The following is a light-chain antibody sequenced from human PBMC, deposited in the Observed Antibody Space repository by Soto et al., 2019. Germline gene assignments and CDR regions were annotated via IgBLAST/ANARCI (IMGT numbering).Light chain of an antibody. Sequence: EIVMTQSPATLSVSPGERATLSCRARQSVSSNLAWYQQKPGQAPRLLIYGASTRATGIPARFSGSGSGTEFTLTISSPQSEDFAVYYCQQYNNWPPPLTFGGGTKVEIK. CDR2: GAS. J-gene: IGKJ4*01. CDR3: QQYNNWPPPLT. V-gene: IGKV3-15*01. CDR1: QSVSSN.